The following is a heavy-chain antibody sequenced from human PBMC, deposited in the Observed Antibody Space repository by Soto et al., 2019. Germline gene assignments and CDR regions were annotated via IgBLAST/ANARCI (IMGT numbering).Heavy chain of an antibody. CDR1: GYTFTSYG. Sequence: ASVKVSCKASGYTFTSYGISWVRQAPGQGLEWMGWISAYNGNTNYAQKLQGRVTMTTDTSTSTAYMELRSLRSDDTAVYYCARTLYSSGWYGYYFDYWGQGTLVTVSS. V-gene: IGHV1-18*04. CDR3: ARTLYSSGWYGYYFDY. CDR2: ISAYNGNT. J-gene: IGHJ4*02. D-gene: IGHD6-19*01.